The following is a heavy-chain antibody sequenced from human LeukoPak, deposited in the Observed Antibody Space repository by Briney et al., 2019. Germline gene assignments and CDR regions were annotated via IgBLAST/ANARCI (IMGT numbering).Heavy chain of an antibody. V-gene: IGHV3-23*01. CDR1: GITFSSYG. CDR2: ISSTGGTT. J-gene: IGHJ4*02. D-gene: IGHD3-22*01. CDR3: AKLAAYYYDSSGYTTIDY. Sequence: PGGSLRLSCAASGITFSSYGMSWVRQAPGKGLEWVSSISSTGGTTYYADSVKGRFTISRDNSKNTLYLQMNSLRAEDTAVYYCAKLAAYYYDSSGYTTIDYWGQGTLVTVSS.